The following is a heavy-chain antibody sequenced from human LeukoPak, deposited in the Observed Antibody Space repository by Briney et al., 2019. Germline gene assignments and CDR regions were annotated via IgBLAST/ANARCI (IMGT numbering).Heavy chain of an antibody. CDR2: IYYSGTT. CDR3: ARLARLALLRGVTGYHSLDV. J-gene: IGHJ6*04. V-gene: IGHV4-59*01. Sequence: SETLSLTCTVSGGSISNFYWSWIRQPPGGGLEWIGYIYYSGTTNYNPSLKSRVTMSVDASKNQFPLWLTSVTAADTAVYYCARLARLALLRGVTGYHSLDVWGKGTKVTVSS. CDR1: GGSISNFY. D-gene: IGHD3-10*01.